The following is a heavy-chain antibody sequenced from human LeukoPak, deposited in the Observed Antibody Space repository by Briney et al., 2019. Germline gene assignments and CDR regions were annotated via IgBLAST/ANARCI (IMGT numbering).Heavy chain of an antibody. CDR1: GFTFSSYW. Sequence: GGSLRLSCAASGFTFSSYWMSWVRQAPGKGLEWVANIKQDGSEKYYVDSVKGRFTISRDNAKNSLYLQMNSLRAEDTAVYYCAKDPGPGIAVPYYFDYWGQGTLVTVSS. J-gene: IGHJ4*02. CDR3: AKDPGPGIAVPYYFDY. V-gene: IGHV3-7*01. D-gene: IGHD6-19*01. CDR2: IKQDGSEK.